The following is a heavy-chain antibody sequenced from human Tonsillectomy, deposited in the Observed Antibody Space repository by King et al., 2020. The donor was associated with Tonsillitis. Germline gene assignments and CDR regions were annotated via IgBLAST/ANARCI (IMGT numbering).Heavy chain of an antibody. CDR3: AKVPSWSGYRLEGEHWYFDL. D-gene: IGHD3-3*01. CDR1: GFTFSTYA. CDR2: ISGSGGST. J-gene: IGHJ2*01. V-gene: IGHV3-23*04. Sequence: VQLVESGGGLVQPGGSLRLSCAASGFTFSTYAMSWVRQAPGKGLEWVSAISGSGGSTYDADSVKGRFTISRDNSKNTLYLQMNSLRAEDTAVYYCAKVPSWSGYRLEGEHWYFDLWGRGTLVTVSS.